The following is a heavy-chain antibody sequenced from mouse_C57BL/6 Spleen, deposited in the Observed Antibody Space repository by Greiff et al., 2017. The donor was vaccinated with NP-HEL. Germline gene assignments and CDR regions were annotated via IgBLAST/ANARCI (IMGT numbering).Heavy chain of an antibody. CDR1: GYAFSSYW. D-gene: IGHD1-1*01. CDR3: ARTVGGITTFAY. J-gene: IGHJ3*01. CDR2: IYPGDGDT. Sequence: QVHVKQSGAELVKPGASVKISCKASGYAFSSYWMNWVKQRPGKGLEWIGQIYPGDGDTNYNGKFKGKATLTADKSSSTAYMQLSSLTSEDSAVYFCARTVGGITTFAYWGQGTLVTVSA. V-gene: IGHV1-80*01.